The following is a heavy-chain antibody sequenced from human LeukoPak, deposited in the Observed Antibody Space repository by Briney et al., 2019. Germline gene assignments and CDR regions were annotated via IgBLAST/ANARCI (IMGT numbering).Heavy chain of an antibody. V-gene: IGHV4-59*12. J-gene: IGHJ3*02. Sequence: SETLSLTCTVSGGSISSYYWSWIRQPPGKGLEWIGYIYHTGSTSYNPSLKSRVTISADTSKNQFSLKLSSVTAADTAVYYCARDAYNSDAFDIWGQGTMVTVSS. CDR1: GGSISSYY. CDR3: ARDAYNSDAFDI. D-gene: IGHD5-24*01. CDR2: IYHTGST.